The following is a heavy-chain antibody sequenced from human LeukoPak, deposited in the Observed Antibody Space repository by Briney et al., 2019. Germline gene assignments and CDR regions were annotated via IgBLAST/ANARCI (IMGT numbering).Heavy chain of an antibody. Sequence: GGSLRLSCAASGFIFSSYWMSWVRQAPGKGLEWVANIKQDGSEKYYVDSVKGRFTISRDNAKNSLYLQMNSLRAEDTAVYYCARDHEWLRYFDYWGQGTLVTVSS. CDR2: IKQDGSEK. V-gene: IGHV3-7*01. D-gene: IGHD5-12*01. J-gene: IGHJ4*02. CDR1: GFIFSSYW. CDR3: ARDHEWLRYFDY.